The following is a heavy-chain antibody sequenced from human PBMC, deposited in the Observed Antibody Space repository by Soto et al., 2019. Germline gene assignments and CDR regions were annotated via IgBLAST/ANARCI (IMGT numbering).Heavy chain of an antibody. CDR1: GFTFSNYG. J-gene: IGHJ4*02. D-gene: IGHD6-19*01. CDR3: ATDLSGLNEF. V-gene: IGHV3-30*03. CDR2: ISYDVTRK. Sequence: QVQLVESGGCVVQPGGSLRLSCAASGFTFSNYGMHWVRQAPGKGLEWVAVISYDVTRKYYGDSVQGRFTVSRDNSKDTVYLQMNSLVFEDTAVYYCATDLSGLNEFWGQGTLLTVSS.